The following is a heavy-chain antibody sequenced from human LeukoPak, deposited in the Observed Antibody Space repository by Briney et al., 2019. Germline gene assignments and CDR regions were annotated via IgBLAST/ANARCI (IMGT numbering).Heavy chain of an antibody. CDR3: ARAVIAARPQPYFDY. D-gene: IGHD6-6*01. J-gene: IGHJ4*02. V-gene: IGHV3-48*02. CDR1: GFTFSSYS. Sequence: GGSLRLSCAASGFTFSSYSTNWVRQAPGKGLEWVSYISSSSDTMYYADSVKGRFTISRDNAKRSLYLQMSSLRDEDTAVYYCARAVIAARPQPYFDYWGQGTLVTVSS. CDR2: ISSSSDTM.